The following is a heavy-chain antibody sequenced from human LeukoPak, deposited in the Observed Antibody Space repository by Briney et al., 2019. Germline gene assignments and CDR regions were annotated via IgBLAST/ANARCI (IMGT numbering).Heavy chain of an antibody. CDR1: GGSIMSYH. CDR2: IYYRGST. J-gene: IGHJ6*02. Sequence: SETLSLTCTVSGGSIMSYHWSWIRQPPGKGLEWIGYIYYRGSTDYNPSLKSRVTISVDTSKNEFSLKLSSVTAADTAVYYCAKRADYGLDVWGQGTTVSVSS. V-gene: IGHV4-59*01. CDR3: AKRADYGLDV.